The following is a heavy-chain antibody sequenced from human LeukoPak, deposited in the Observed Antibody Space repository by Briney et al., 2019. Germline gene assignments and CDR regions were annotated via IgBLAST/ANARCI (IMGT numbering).Heavy chain of an antibody. CDR1: GFTFSSYA. J-gene: IGHJ4*02. CDR3: ARDVWFGVTNIDY. D-gene: IGHD3-10*01. CDR2: ISYDGSNK. V-gene: IGHV3-30*04. Sequence: PGGSLRLSCAASGFTFSSYAMHWVRQAPGKGLEWVAVISYDGSNKYYADSVKGRFTISRDNSKNTLYLQMNSLRAEDTAVYYCARDVWFGVTNIDYWGQGTLVTVSS.